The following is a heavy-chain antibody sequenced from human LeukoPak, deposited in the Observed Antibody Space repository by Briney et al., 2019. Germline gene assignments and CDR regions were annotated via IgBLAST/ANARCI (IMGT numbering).Heavy chain of an antibody. Sequence: NASETLSLTCTVSGVSVSSGSYYWSWIRQPPGKGLEWIGYIYYSGSTNYNPSLKSRVTISVDTSKNQFSLKLSSVTAVDTAVYYCARAQTGYCSSTSCYSDGMDVWGQGTTVTVSS. CDR2: IYYSGST. J-gene: IGHJ6*02. CDR1: GVSVSSGSYY. V-gene: IGHV4-61*01. CDR3: ARAQTGYCSSTSCYSDGMDV. D-gene: IGHD2-2*03.